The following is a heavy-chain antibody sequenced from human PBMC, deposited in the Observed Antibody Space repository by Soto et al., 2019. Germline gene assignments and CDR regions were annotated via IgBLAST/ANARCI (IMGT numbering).Heavy chain of an antibody. V-gene: IGHV4-39*01. D-gene: IGHD6-19*01. CDR1: GASISSSTFY. CDR2: VYYSGSA. J-gene: IGHJ4*02. Sequence: QLQLQESGPGLVKPSETLSLTCTVSGASISSSTFYWGWIRQPPGKGLEWIGTVYYSGSAYYNPSPKGPLTISVDTSKNQFSLKLSSVTAADTALYYCVRHAPYRSGWANRNDYWGQGTLVTVSS. CDR3: VRHAPYRSGWANRNDY.